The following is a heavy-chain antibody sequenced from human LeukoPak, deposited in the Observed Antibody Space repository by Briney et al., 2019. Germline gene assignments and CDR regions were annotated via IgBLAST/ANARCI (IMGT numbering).Heavy chain of an antibody. J-gene: IGHJ4*02. D-gene: IGHD6-13*01. V-gene: IGHV3-23*01. CDR1: GFTFSSYS. CDR3: ARYSSSWYLTWGTLDY. CDR2: ISGSGGST. Sequence: GGSLRLSCAASGFTFSSYSMNWVRQAPGKGLEWVSAISGSGGSTYYADSVKGRFTISRDNSKNTLYLQMNSLRAEDTAVYYCARYSSSWYLTWGTLDYWGQGTLVTVSS.